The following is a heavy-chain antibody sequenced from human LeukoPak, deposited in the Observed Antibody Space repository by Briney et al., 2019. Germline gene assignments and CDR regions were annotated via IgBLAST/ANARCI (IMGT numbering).Heavy chain of an antibody. CDR1: GYTFTGYY. Sequence: ASVKVSCKASGYTFTGYYMHWVRQAPGQGLEWMGWINPNSGGTNYAQKFQGRVTMTRDTSISTAYKELSRLRSDDTAVYYCARTPGYSDYDPFDYWGQGTLVTVSS. CDR3: ARTPGYSDYDPFDY. D-gene: IGHD5-12*01. CDR2: INPNSGGT. J-gene: IGHJ4*02. V-gene: IGHV1-2*02.